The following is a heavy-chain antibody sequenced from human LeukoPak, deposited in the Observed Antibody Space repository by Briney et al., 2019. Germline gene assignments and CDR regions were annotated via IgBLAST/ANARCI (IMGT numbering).Heavy chain of an antibody. CDR1: GYTFTSYA. CDR3: ARASRPGVAVGGAGPYYYYYMDV. V-gene: IGHV1-3*03. J-gene: IGHJ6*03. D-gene: IGHD6-19*01. CDR2: INAGNGNT. Sequence: ASVKVSCKASGYTFTSYAMHWVRQAPGQRLEWMGWINAGNGNTKYSQEFQGRVTITRDTSASTAYMELSSLRSEDMAVYYCARASRPGVAVGGAGPYYYYYMDVWGKGTTVTVSS.